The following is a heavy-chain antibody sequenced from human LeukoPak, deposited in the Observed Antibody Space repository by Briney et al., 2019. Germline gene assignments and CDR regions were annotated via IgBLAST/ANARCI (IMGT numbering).Heavy chain of an antibody. Sequence: HSGGSLRLSCAASGFTFSSYAMSWVRQAPGKGLEWVSAISGSGGSTYYADSVKGRFTISRDNSKTTLYLQMNSLRAEDTAVYYCAKDFYGSGTHYHPFDYWGQGTLVTVSS. CDR2: ISGSGGST. CDR1: GFTFSSYA. V-gene: IGHV3-23*01. CDR3: AKDFYGSGTHYHPFDY. J-gene: IGHJ4*02. D-gene: IGHD3-10*01.